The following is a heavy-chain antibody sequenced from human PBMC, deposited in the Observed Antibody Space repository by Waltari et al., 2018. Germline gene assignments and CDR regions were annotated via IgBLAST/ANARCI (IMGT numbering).Heavy chain of an antibody. D-gene: IGHD5-12*01. Sequence: QVQLVQSGAEVQKPGSSVKVSCMASGGTFSSYASSWVRQAPGQGLECMGRIIPIFGTANYAQKFQGRVTITADKSTSTAYMELSSLRSEDTAVYYCARRSMARDAFDIWGQGTMVTVSS. CDR1: GGTFSSYA. V-gene: IGHV1-69*08. CDR2: IIPIFGTA. J-gene: IGHJ3*02. CDR3: ARRSMARDAFDI.